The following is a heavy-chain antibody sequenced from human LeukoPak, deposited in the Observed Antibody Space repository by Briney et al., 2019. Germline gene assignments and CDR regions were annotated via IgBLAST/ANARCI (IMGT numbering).Heavy chain of an antibody. CDR2: IRNKVNRYTT. CDR1: GFTFQDHY. D-gene: IGHD2/OR15-2a*01. J-gene: IGHJ5*02. CDR3: VRSDTTWYRCFDP. Sequence: GGSLRLSCAASGFTFQDHYMDWVRQSPGKGLEWVGRIRNKVNRYTTEYAASVKGRFTISRDDSVNSMYLQMNGLKIEDTAVYYCVRSDTTWYRCFDPWGQGTQVTVSS. V-gene: IGHV3-72*01.